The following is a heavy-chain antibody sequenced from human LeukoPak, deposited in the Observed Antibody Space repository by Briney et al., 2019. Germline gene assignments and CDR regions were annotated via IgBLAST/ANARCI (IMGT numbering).Heavy chain of an antibody. J-gene: IGHJ4*02. CDR2: IIPIFGTA. D-gene: IGHD3-22*01. CDR1: GGTFSSYA. Sequence: ASVKVSCKASGGTFSSYAISWVRQAPGQGLEWMGGIIPIFGTANYAQKFQGRVTITADESTSTAYMELSSLRPEDTAVYYCARSALYYDSSGYYSDDYWGQGTLVTVSS. V-gene: IGHV1-69*01. CDR3: ARSALYYDSSGYYSDDY.